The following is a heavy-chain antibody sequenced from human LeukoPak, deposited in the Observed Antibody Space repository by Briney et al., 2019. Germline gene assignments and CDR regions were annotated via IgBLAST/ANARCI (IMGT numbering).Heavy chain of an antibody. J-gene: IGHJ5*02. CDR2: IHTNGCT. Sequence: PSETLSLTCTVSGGSITSYYWSWIPQPAGKGLEWIGRIHTNGCTNYSPSLSSRVTLSVDTSKNQLSLKLTSVTAADTALYYCARELAVAGTVTHLFDPWGQGTLVTVSS. D-gene: IGHD6-19*01. CDR1: GGSITSYY. V-gene: IGHV4-4*07. CDR3: ARELAVAGTVTHLFDP.